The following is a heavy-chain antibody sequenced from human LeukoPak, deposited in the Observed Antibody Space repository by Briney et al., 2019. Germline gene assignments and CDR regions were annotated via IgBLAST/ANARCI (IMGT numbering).Heavy chain of an antibody. J-gene: IGHJ4*02. Sequence: GESLRLSCAVSEFIFSNYWVTWVRQAPGKGLEWVANIKQDGVEKYYADSVKGRFTISRDNSKNTLYLQMNSLRAEDTAVYYCAKGPYDFWSGYFNWGQGTLVTVSS. CDR3: AKGPYDFWSGYFN. CDR1: EFIFSNYW. V-gene: IGHV3-7*03. D-gene: IGHD3-3*01. CDR2: IKQDGVEK.